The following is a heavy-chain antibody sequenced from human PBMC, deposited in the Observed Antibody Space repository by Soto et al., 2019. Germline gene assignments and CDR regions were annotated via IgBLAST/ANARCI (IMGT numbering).Heavy chain of an antibody. CDR3: AREGGWALTGPEYYYAMDV. D-gene: IGHD3-9*01. Sequence: PGGSLRLSCAASGFTFSSYWMHWVRQAPGKGLVWVSRINSDGSSTSYSDSVKGRFTTSRDNAKNTLYLQLNSLRAEDTAVYYCAREGGWALTGPEYYYAMDVWGQGTTVTVSS. CDR2: INSDGSST. J-gene: IGHJ6*02. V-gene: IGHV3-74*01. CDR1: GFTFSSYW.